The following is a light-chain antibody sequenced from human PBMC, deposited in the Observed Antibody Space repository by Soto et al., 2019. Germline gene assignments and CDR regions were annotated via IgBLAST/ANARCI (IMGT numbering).Light chain of an antibody. V-gene: IGKV3-15*01. CDR1: QNVDSS. Sequence: EIVMTQSPATLSVSPGERATLSCRASQNVDSSIAWFQQKPGQPPRLLVYWASTRESGVPDRFSGSGSGTDFTLTISSLQAEDVAIYYCQHYASPPVTFGQGTKVEIK. CDR2: WAS. CDR3: QHYASPPVT. J-gene: IGKJ1*01.